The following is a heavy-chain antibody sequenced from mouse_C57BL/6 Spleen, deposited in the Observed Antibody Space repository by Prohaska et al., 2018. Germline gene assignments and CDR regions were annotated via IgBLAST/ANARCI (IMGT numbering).Heavy chain of an antibody. V-gene: IGHV4-1*01. CDR3: ARLLGDY. Sequence: EVKLLQSGGGLVQPGGSLKLSCAASGIDFSRYWMSWVRRAPVKGLEWIVEINPDSRTINYAPSLKDKFIISRDNAKNTLYLQMSKVRSDDTALYYCARLLGDYWGQGTSVNGSS. J-gene: IGHJ4*01. CDR2: INPDSRTI. CDR1: GIDFSRYW.